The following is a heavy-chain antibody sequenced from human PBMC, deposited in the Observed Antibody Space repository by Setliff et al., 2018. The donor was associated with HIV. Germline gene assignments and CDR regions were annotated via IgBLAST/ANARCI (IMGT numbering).Heavy chain of an antibody. CDR2: LYQSGTT. Sequence: SETLSLTCAVSGFSISSGHYWAWIRQPPGKGLEWIGSLYQSGTTYDNPSLKSRVTISVDSSKNHFSLILSSVTAADTAVYYCARHGTYEAHYSYMDVWGKGTTVTVSS. J-gene: IGHJ6*03. CDR1: GFSISSGHY. V-gene: IGHV4-38-2*01. D-gene: IGHD1-1*01. CDR3: ARHGTYEAHYSYMDV.